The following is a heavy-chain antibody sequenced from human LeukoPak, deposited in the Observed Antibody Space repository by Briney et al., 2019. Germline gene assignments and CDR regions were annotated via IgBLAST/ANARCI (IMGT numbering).Heavy chain of an antibody. CDR1: GYNFIDYY. V-gene: IGHV5-51*01. Sequence: RGESLKISCKASGYNFIDYYIAWVRQMPGKGLEWMGVVYPGDSDTWYSPSFQGQVTFSVDKSISTAYLHWNSLKASDTAIYYWARRGYIFQGPGYWGQGTLLTVSS. CDR2: VYPGDSDT. D-gene: IGHD5-18*01. CDR3: ARRGYIFQGPGY. J-gene: IGHJ4*02.